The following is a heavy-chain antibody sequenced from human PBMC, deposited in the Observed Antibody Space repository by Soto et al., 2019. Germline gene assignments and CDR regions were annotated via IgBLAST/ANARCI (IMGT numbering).Heavy chain of an antibody. CDR1: GYTFSSYA. D-gene: IGHD3-22*01. Sequence: QVTLVQSGAEVKKPGASVKVSCQASGYTFSSYALHWVRQAPGQSLEWMGWINAGYGNTKYSQKFQGRVTITRDTSATTAYMELISLRFEDTAVYYCAREMYYYDSSGYSHNAFDIWGQGTMVTVSS. V-gene: IGHV1-3*01. J-gene: IGHJ3*02. CDR3: AREMYYYDSSGYSHNAFDI. CDR2: INAGYGNT.